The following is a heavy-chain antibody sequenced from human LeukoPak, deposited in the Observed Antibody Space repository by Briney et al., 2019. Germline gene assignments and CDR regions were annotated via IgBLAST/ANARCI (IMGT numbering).Heavy chain of an antibody. D-gene: IGHD5-18*01. CDR1: GDSISSSSSY. Sequence: SETLSLTCTVSGDSISSSSSYWGWIRQPPGEGLEWIGSIYYSGSTYYNTSLKSRVTISVDTSKNQFSLRLNSVTPEDTAVYYCASSDSYGGDAFDIWGQGTMVTVSS. J-gene: IGHJ3*02. V-gene: IGHV4-39*01. CDR3: ASSDSYGGDAFDI. CDR2: IYYSGST.